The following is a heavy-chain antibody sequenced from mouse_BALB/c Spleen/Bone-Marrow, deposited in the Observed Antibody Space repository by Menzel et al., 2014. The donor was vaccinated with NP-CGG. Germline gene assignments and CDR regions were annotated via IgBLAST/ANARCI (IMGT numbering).Heavy chain of an antibody. CDR1: GYTFTSYV. Sequence: EVQLVESGPELVKPGASVKMSCKASGYTFTSYVMHWVKQTPGQGLEWIGYFNPYNDGTNYNEKFKGKATLTSDKSSSTAYMELSSLTTEDSAVYYCARNYGSSYWYFDVWGAGTTVTVSS. V-gene: IGHV1-14*01. CDR3: ARNYGSSYWYFDV. D-gene: IGHD1-1*01. J-gene: IGHJ1*01. CDR2: FNPYNDGT.